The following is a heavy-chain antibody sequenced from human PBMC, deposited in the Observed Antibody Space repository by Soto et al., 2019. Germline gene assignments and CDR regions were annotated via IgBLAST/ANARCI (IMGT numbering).Heavy chain of an antibody. Sequence: GGSLRLSCAASGFTVSSNYMSWVRQAPGKGLEWVSVIYSGGSTYYADSVKGRFTISRHNSKNTLYLQMNSLRAEDTAVYYCARAPYGGNSPVSDYWGQGTLVTVSS. D-gene: IGHD2-21*02. CDR3: ARAPYGGNSPVSDY. J-gene: IGHJ4*02. CDR2: IYSGGST. CDR1: GFTVSSNY. V-gene: IGHV3-53*01.